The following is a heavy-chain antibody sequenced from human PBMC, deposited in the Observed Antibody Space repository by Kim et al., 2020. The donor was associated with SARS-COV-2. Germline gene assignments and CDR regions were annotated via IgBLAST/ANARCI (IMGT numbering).Heavy chain of an antibody. Sequence: SVKGRFTVSRENARNSVYLKMNSLRDEDTAVYYCARESQGRSLYSYGMNVWGQGTTVTVSS. V-gene: IGHV3-48*02. CDR3: ARESQGRSLYSYGMNV. J-gene: IGHJ6*02.